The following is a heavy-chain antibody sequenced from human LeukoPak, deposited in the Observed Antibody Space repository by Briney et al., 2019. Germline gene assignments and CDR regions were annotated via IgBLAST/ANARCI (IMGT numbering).Heavy chain of an antibody. V-gene: IGHV1-8*01. CDR2: MNPNSGNT. CDR1: GYTFTNYD. D-gene: IGHD6-13*01. Sequence: ASVKVSCKASGYTFTNYDINWVRQATGQGLEWMGWMNPNSGNTGYAQRFLGRLTMTRSTSISTAYMELSSLRTEDTAVYYCAVLVPGLPFDYWGQGTLVTVSS. CDR3: AVLVPGLPFDY. J-gene: IGHJ4*02.